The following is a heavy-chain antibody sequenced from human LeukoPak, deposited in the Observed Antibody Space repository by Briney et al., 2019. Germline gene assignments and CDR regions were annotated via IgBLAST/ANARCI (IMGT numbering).Heavy chain of an antibody. CDR3: AMVRGYYYHGLDV. Sequence: GGSLRLSCAASGFTFSSYWMHWVRQAPGRGLVWVSRINSDGSSTSYADSVKGRFTISRDNAMNTLYLQMNSVRAEDTAVYYCAMVRGYYYHGLDVWGQGTTVTVSS. V-gene: IGHV3-74*01. CDR1: GFTFSSYW. J-gene: IGHJ6*02. D-gene: IGHD3-10*01. CDR2: INSDGSST.